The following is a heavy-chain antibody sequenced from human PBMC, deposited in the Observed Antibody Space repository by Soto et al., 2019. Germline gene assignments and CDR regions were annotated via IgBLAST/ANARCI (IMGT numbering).Heavy chain of an antibody. D-gene: IGHD6-13*01. J-gene: IGHJ6*02. Sequence: QVQLVQSGAEVKKPGASVKVSCRAAGYTFTGYYMHWVRQAPGQGLQWMGWINPNSGGTNYAQKLQGRVTMTRDTSISTDYMELSRLRSDDTAVYYCAREPQQLRGGMDVWGQGTTVTVSS. CDR1: GYTFTGYY. CDR3: AREPQQLRGGMDV. CDR2: INPNSGGT. V-gene: IGHV1-2*02.